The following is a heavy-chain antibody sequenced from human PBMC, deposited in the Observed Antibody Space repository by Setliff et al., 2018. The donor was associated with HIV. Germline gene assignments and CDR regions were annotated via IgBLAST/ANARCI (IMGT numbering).Heavy chain of an antibody. J-gene: IGHJ4*02. D-gene: IGHD5-12*01. CDR2: IFTSGST. CDR1: GGSISSNYYY. V-gene: IGHV4-61*05. Sequence: SETLSLTCTVSGGSISSNYYYWGWIRQPPGKGLEWVGHIFTSGSTNYNPSLKSRVTISVDTSKNLFSLKLSSVTAADTGVYYCARMRLDGGYSYDYWGQGTLVTVSS. CDR3: ARMRLDGGYSYDY.